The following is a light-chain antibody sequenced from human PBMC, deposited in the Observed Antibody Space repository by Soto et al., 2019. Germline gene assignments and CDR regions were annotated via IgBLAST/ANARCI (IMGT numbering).Light chain of an antibody. J-gene: IGKJ1*01. CDR1: QSVSSY. CDR2: GAS. V-gene: IGKV3-11*01. Sequence: EMVLTQSPATLSFSPGERATLSCRASQSVSSYLAWYQQKRGQAPRLLIHGASNRATGIPDRFSGSVSGTDGTLTITRLETEDGAVYDGQQSGGSTRTFGQGTKVDIK. CDR3: QQSGGSTRT.